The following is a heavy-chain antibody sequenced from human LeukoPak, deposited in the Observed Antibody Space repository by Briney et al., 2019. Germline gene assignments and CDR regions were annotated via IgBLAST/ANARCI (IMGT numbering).Heavy chain of an antibody. CDR3: ASAPDLLRSSTSCQPFDY. Sequence: SETLSLTCTVSGGSISSSSYYWGWIRQPPGKGLEWIGSIYYSGSTYYNPSLKSRVTISVDTSKNQFSLKLSSVTAADTAVYYCASAPDLLRSSTSCQPFDYWGQGTLVTVSS. CDR1: GGSISSSSYY. D-gene: IGHD2-2*01. CDR2: IYYSGST. J-gene: IGHJ4*02. V-gene: IGHV4-39*01.